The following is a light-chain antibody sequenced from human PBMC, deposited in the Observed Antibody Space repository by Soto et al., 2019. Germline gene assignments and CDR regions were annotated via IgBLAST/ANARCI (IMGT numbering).Light chain of an antibody. CDR2: SNN. CDR1: SSNIGSNS. CDR3: AAWDDSLSGV. J-gene: IGLJ3*02. V-gene: IGLV1-47*02. Sequence: QPVLTQPPSASGTPGQRVTISCSGSSSNIGSNSVYWYQQLPGTAPQLLIYSNNQRPSGVPDRFSGSKSGTSASLAISGLRSEDEADYYCAAWDDSLSGVFGGGTKLTVL.